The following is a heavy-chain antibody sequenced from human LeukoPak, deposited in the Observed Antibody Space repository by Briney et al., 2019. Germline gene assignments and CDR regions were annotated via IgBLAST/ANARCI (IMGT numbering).Heavy chain of an antibody. D-gene: IGHD2-2*02. CDR3: ARDYCSSTSCYTGFDY. CDR1: GFTFSSYS. CDR2: ISSSSSYI. Sequence: PGGSLRLSCAASGFTFSSYSMNWVRQAPGKGLEWVSSISSSSSYIYYADSVKGRFTISRDNAKNSLYLQMNSLRAEDTAVYYCARDYCSSTSCYTGFDYWGQGTRVTVSS. V-gene: IGHV3-21*01. J-gene: IGHJ4*02.